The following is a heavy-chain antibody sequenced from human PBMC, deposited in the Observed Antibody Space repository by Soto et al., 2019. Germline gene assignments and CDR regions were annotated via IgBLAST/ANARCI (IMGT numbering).Heavy chain of an antibody. V-gene: IGHV1-69*06. CDR3: AREAVGVVAANNWFDP. CDR2: IIPIFGTA. J-gene: IGHJ5*02. CDR1: GYTFTSYG. Sequence: GGSVKVSCKASGYTFTSYGISWVRQAPGQGLEWMGGIIPIFGTANYVQKFQGRVTITADKSTSTAYMELSSLRSEDTAVYYCAREAVGVVAANNWFDPWGQGTLVTVSS. D-gene: IGHD2-15*01.